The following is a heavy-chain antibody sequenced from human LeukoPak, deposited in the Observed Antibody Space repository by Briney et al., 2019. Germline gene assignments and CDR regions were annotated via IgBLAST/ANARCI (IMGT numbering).Heavy chain of an antibody. J-gene: IGHJ2*01. CDR2: ISHSGRT. V-gene: IGHV4-59*12. Sequence: PSETLSLTCSVSGGSITRYYWTWIRQPPGKGLEWIGYISHSGRTNFNPSLKSRVTISTDTSKSSFSLRLSSVTAADTAVYYCARGRILGASGRFFDLWGRGTLVTVSS. D-gene: IGHD1-26*01. CDR3: ARGRILGASGRFFDL. CDR1: GGSITRYY.